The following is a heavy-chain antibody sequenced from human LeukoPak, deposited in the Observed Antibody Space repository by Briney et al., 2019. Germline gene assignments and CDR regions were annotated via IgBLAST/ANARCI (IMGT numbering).Heavy chain of an antibody. D-gene: IGHD3-10*01. Sequence: PSETLSLTCTVSGGSISSYYWSWIRQHPGKGPEWIGYIYYSGSTNYNPSLKSRVTISVDTSKNQFSLKLSSVTAADTAVYYCARDLGMVRGVMYGMDVWGKGTTVTVSS. CDR2: IYYSGST. J-gene: IGHJ6*04. CDR1: GGSISSYY. CDR3: ARDLGMVRGVMYGMDV. V-gene: IGHV4-59*01.